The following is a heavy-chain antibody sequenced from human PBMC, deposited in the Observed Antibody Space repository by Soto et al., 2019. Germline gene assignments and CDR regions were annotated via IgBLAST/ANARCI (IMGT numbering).Heavy chain of an antibody. CDR3: ARVGGSRAPRY. CDR1: GGSFSGYY. Sequence: QVQLQQWGAGLLKPSETLSLTCAVYGGSFSGYYWSWIRQPPGKGLEWIGEINHSGSTNYNPSLKSRVSISVDTSKNQFSLKLSSVTAADTAVYYCARVGGSRAPRYWGQGTLVTVSS. CDR2: INHSGST. D-gene: IGHD2-15*01. V-gene: IGHV4-34*01. J-gene: IGHJ4*02.